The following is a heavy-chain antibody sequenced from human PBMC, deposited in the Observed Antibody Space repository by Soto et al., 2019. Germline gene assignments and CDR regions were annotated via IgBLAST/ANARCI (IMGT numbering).Heavy chain of an antibody. V-gene: IGHV4-31*03. D-gene: IGHD3-22*01. CDR1: GGSISSGGYY. Sequence: SETLSLTCTVSGGSISSGGYYWSWIRQHPGKGLEWIGYIYYSGSTYYNPSLKSRVTISVDTSKNQFSLKLSSVTAADTAVYYCARAPDYYDSSGYYPRAFDIWGQGTMVTLSS. J-gene: IGHJ3*02. CDR3: ARAPDYYDSSGYYPRAFDI. CDR2: IYYSGST.